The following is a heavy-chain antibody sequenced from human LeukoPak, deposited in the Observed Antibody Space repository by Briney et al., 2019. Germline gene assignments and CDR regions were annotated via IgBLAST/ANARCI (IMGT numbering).Heavy chain of an antibody. D-gene: IGHD5-18*01. Sequence: SETLSLTCTVSGVSVSSGTHYWSWIRQPPGKGLEWIGYIYYSGSTNYNPSLKSRVTISIDTSKNQFSLKLSSVTAADTAVYYCARDVDTASGFWGQGTLVTVSS. CDR2: IYYSGST. CDR3: ARDVDTASGF. V-gene: IGHV4-61*01. J-gene: IGHJ4*02. CDR1: GVSVSSGTHY.